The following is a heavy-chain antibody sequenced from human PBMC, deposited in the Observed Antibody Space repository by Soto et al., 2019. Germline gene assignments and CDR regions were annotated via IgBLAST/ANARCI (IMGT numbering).Heavy chain of an antibody. CDR2: IYWDDDK. D-gene: IGHD6-13*01. CDR3: AHSVRWQQLSWFDP. CDR1: GFSLSTSGVG. V-gene: IGHV2-5*02. Sequence: QITLKESGPTLVKPTQTLTLTCTFSGFSLSTSGVGVGWIRQPPGKALEWLALIYWDDDKRYSPSLKSRLTITKDTSKNQVVHTLTNMDPVDTATYYCAHSVRWQQLSWFDPWGQGTLVTVSS. J-gene: IGHJ5*02.